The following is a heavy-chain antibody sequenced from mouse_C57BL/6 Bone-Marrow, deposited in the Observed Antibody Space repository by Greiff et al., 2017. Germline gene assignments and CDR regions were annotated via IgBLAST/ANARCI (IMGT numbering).Heavy chain of an antibody. V-gene: IGHV1-69*01. D-gene: IGHD1-1*02. Sequence: QVQLQQPGAELVMPGASVKLSCKASGYTFTSYWMHWVKQRPGQGLEWIGEIEPSDSYTNYNQKFKGKSTLTVDKSSSTAYMQRSSLTSEDSAVYYCAREGLFLDYAMDYWGQGTSVTVSS. CDR3: AREGLFLDYAMDY. J-gene: IGHJ4*01. CDR1: GYTFTSYW. CDR2: IEPSDSYT.